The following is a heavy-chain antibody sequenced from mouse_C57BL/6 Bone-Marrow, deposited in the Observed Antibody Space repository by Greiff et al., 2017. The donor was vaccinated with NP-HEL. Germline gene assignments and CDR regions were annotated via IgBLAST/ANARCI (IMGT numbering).Heavy chain of an antibody. CDR2: ISSGGSYT. CDR3: ARPGAGGPFDY. V-gene: IGHV5-6*01. D-gene: IGHD3-3*01. CDR1: GFTFSSYG. J-gene: IGHJ2*01. Sequence: EVKLMESGGDLVKPGGSLKLSCAASGFTFSSYGMSWVRQTPDKRLDWVATISSGGSYTYYPDSVKGRFTISRDNAKNTLYLQMSSLKSEDTAMYYCARPGAGGPFDYWGQGTTLTVSS.